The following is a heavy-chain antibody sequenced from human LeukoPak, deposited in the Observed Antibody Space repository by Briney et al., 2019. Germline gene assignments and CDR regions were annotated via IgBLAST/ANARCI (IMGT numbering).Heavy chain of an antibody. CDR3: ARDLVYYDSSGYYAYYFDY. J-gene: IGHJ4*02. D-gene: IGHD3-22*01. CDR1: GGSFSSGSYY. Sequence: PSQTLSLTCTVSGGSFSSGSYYWGWLRQPAGTGLEWLGRIYTSGSTNYNPSLKSRVTISGDTSKNQFSLKLSSVTAADTAVYYCARDLVYYDSSGYYAYYFDYWGQGTLVTVSS. CDR2: IYTSGST. V-gene: IGHV4-61*02.